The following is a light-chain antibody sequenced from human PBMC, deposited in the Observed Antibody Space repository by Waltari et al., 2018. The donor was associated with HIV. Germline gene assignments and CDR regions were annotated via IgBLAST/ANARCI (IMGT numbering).Light chain of an antibody. CDR1: SSDVGGYSY. CDR2: DVT. V-gene: IGLV2-11*01. CDR3: CSYAGSFTLI. J-gene: IGLJ2*01. Sequence: QSALTQPRSVSGSPGQSVTISCTGTSSDVGGYSYVSWYQHHPGKAPKLLIYDVTKRPSGVPDRFSGSKSGNTASLTISGLQAEDEADYHCCSYAGSFTLIFGGGTTVTVL.